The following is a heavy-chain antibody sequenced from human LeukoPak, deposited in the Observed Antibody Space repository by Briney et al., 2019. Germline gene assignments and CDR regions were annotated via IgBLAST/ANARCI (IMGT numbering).Heavy chain of an antibody. D-gene: IGHD4-17*01. CDR1: GGTFSSYA. CDR3: ARSTTVTTTSAFDI. Sequence: GASVKVSCKASGGTFSSYAISWVRQAPGQGLGWMGRIIPILGIANYAQKFQGRVTITADKSTSTAYMELSSLRSEDTAVYYCARSTTVTTTSAFDIWGQGTMVTVSS. J-gene: IGHJ3*02. CDR2: IIPILGIA. V-gene: IGHV1-69*04.